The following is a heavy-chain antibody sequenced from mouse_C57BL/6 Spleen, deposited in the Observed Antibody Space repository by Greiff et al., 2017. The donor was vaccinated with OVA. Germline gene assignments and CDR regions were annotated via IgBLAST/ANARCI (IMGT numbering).Heavy chain of an antibody. Sequence: EVKLMESGGDLVKPGGSLKLSCAASGFTFSSYGMSWVRQTPDKRLEWVATISSRGSYTYYHDSVKGRFTIYRDNAKNTLYLEMSSLKSEDTAMYYGARHGEQLRLENAMDYWGQGTSVTVSS. V-gene: IGHV5-6*01. CDR1: GFTFSSYG. J-gene: IGHJ4*01. CDR2: ISSRGSYT. D-gene: IGHD3-2*02. CDR3: ARHGEQLRLENAMDY.